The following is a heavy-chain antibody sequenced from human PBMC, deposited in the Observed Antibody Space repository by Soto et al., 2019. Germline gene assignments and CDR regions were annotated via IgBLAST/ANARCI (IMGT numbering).Heavy chain of an antibody. D-gene: IGHD3-16*01. CDR2: IFSSGTT. CDR1: GDSISSGNKY. CDR3: ARVPSPFDYYYAMDV. J-gene: IGHJ6*02. Sequence: QVQLRESGPGLVMPSQTLSLTCTVSGDSISSGNKYWSWIRQPPGKGLEWIGYIFSSGTTHYNPSLKSRLTMSLDASQNQFSLKLNSLTDADTAVYFCARVPSPFDYYYAMDVWGQGTTVTVSS. V-gene: IGHV4-30-4*01.